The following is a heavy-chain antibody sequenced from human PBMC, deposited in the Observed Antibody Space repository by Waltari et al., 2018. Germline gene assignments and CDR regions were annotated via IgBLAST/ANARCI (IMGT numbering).Heavy chain of an antibody. V-gene: IGHV4-59*01. CDR2: IYYSGST. J-gene: IGHJ6*03. CDR1: GGSISSYY. D-gene: IGHD3-10*01. CDR3: ARGYGSGSTSPYYYYMDV. Sequence: QVQLQESGPGLVKPSETLSLPCTVSGGSISSYYWSWIRQPPGKGLEWIGYIYYSGSTNYNPSLKSRVTISVDTSKNQFSLKLSSVTAADTAVYYCARGYGSGSTSPYYYYMDVWGKGTTVTISS.